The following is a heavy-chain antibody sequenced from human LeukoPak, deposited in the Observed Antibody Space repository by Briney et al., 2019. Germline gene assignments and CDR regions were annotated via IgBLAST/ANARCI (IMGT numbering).Heavy chain of an antibody. Sequence: SETLSLTCTVSGGSISSYYWSWIRQPPGKGLEWIGYIYYSGSTNYNPSLKSRVTISVDTSKNQFSLKLSSVTAADTAVYYCARLNSSLVYFGYWGQGTLVTVSS. V-gene: IGHV4-59*08. CDR2: IYYSGST. CDR3: ARLNSSLVYFGY. J-gene: IGHJ4*02. CDR1: GGSISSYY. D-gene: IGHD6-6*01.